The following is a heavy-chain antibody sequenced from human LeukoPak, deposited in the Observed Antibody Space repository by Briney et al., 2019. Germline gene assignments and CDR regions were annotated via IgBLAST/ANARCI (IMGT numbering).Heavy chain of an antibody. J-gene: IGHJ4*02. D-gene: IGHD6-19*01. V-gene: IGHV4-34*01. CDR1: GGSFSGYY. Sequence: SETLSLTCAVYGGSFSGYYWSWIRQPPGKGLEWIGEINHSGSTNYNPSLKSRVTISVDTSKNQFSLKLSSVTAADTAVYYCARGRGQWPVHWGQGTLVTVSS. CDR2: INHSGST. CDR3: ARGRGQWPVH.